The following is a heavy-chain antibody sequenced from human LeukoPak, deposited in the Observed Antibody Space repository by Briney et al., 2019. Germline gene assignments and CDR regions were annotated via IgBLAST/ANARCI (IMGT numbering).Heavy chain of an antibody. CDR1: GFSCSDYS. V-gene: IGHV3-48*01. J-gene: IGHJ3*02. D-gene: IGHD4-17*01. CDR2: IGSVSSTM. Sequence: SGGSLRLSCAASGFSCSDYSMNWVRQAPGKGLEWVTYIGSVSSTMHYADSVKGRFTISRDNSKNTLYLQMNSLRAEDTAVYYCAKDTDISGYGDAPTHAFDIWGQGTMVTVSS. CDR3: AKDTDISGYGDAPTHAFDI.